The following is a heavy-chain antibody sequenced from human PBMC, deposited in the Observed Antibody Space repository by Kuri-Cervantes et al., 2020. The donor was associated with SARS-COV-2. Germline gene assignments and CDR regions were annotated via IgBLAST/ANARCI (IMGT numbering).Heavy chain of an antibody. D-gene: IGHD3-10*02. V-gene: IGHV3-23*01. CDR2: ISGSGGRT. CDR1: GFTFSSYA. Sequence: GESLKISCAASGFTFSSYAMRWVRQAPGEGLEWVSIISGSGGRTYYADSVKGRFTISRDNSKNTLYLQMNSLRAEDTAVYYCARDGGQFTMFFSWGQGTLVTVSS. CDR3: ARDGGQFTMFFS. J-gene: IGHJ5*02.